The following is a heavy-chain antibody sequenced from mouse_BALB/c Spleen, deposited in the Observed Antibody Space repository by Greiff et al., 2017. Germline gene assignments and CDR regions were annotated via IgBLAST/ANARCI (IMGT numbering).Heavy chain of an antibody. J-gene: IGHJ3*01. CDR1: GFNIKDYY. CDR2: IDPENGNT. CDR3: ASGNGGFAY. Sequence: GQLKQSGAELVRPGALVKLSCKASGFNIKDYYMHWVKQRPEQGLEWIGWIDPENGNTIYDPKFQGKASITADTSSNTAYLQLSSLTSEDTAVYYCASGNGGFAYWGQGTLVTVSA. V-gene: IGHV14-1*02. D-gene: IGHD2-1*01.